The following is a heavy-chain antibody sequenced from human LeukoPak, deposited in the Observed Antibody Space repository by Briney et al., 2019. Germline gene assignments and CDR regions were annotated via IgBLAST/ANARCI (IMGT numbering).Heavy chain of an antibody. CDR2: ISWNSGSI. D-gene: IGHD6-13*01. CDR1: GFTFDDYA. CDR3: AKDMSSGIVAADMDY. V-gene: IGHV3-9*01. J-gene: IGHJ4*02. Sequence: GGSLRLSCAASGFTFDDYAMHWVRQAPGKGLEWVSGISWNSGSIGYADSVKGRFTISRDNAKNSLYLQMNSLRAEDTALYYCAKDMSSGIVAADMDYWGQGTLVTVSS.